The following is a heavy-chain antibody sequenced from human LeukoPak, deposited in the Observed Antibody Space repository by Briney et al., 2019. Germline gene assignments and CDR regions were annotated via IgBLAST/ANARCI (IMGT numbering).Heavy chain of an antibody. CDR2: IYSGGNT. D-gene: IGHD5-12*01. Sequence: GGSLRLSCAASGFTVSSNYMSWVRQAPGKGLEWVSDIYSGGNTSYAESVKGRFTISRDKAKNTLYLQMNSLRAEDTAVYYCARDTRGYISLLPWYFYLWGRGTLVTVSS. V-gene: IGHV3-66*01. CDR1: GFTVSSNY. CDR3: ARDTRGYISLLPWYFYL. J-gene: IGHJ2*01.